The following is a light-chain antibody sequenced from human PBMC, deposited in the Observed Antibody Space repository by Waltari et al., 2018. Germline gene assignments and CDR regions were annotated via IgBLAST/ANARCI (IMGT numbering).Light chain of an antibody. V-gene: IGKV4-1*01. CDR2: WAS. J-gene: IGKJ2*01. CDR1: QSVLYSSNNKNY. Sequence: DIVMTQSPDSLAVSLGERATINCKPSQSVLYSSNNKNYLAWYQQKPGQPPKLIIYWASTRESGVPDRFSGSGSGTDFTLTISSLQAEDVAVYYCQQHYGTPRTFGQGTKLEIK. CDR3: QQHYGTPRT.